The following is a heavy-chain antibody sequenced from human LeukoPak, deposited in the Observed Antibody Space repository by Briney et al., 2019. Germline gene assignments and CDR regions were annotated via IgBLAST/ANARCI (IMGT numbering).Heavy chain of an antibody. Sequence: NSSETLSLTCTVSGGSISSYYWSWIRQPPGKGLEWIGYIYYSGSTNYNPSLKSRVTISVDTSKNQFSLKLSSVTAADTAVYYCARETGYNPNFDYWGQGTLVTVSS. CDR3: ARETGYNPNFDY. J-gene: IGHJ4*02. V-gene: IGHV4-59*01. D-gene: IGHD5-24*01. CDR2: IYYSGST. CDR1: GGSISSYY.